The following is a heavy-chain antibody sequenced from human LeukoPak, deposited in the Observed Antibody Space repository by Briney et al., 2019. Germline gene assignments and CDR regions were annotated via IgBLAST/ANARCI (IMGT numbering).Heavy chain of an antibody. Sequence: GASVKVSCKASGYTFTSYYMHWVRQAPGQGLEGMGLINPSGGSTSYAQKFQRRVTMTRHMSTSTVYMELSSLRSEDTAVYYCARDPPRSYCSGGSCFGGAKFDYWGQGTLVTVSS. CDR1: GYTFTSYY. J-gene: IGHJ4*02. CDR2: INPSGGST. CDR3: ARDPPRSYCSGGSCFGGAKFDY. V-gene: IGHV1-46*01. D-gene: IGHD2-15*01.